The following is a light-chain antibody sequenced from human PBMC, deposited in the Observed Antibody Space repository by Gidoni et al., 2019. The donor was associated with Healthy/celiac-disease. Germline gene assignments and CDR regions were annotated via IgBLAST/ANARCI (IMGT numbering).Light chain of an antibody. CDR2: DAS. Sequence: DIQMTQSPSTLSASVGDRVTITCRASQSISSWLAWYQQKPGKAPKLLIYDASSLESGVPSRFIGSGSGTEFTLTISSLQPDDFATYYCQQYNSYSPTFXQXTKVEIK. V-gene: IGKV1-5*01. CDR1: QSISSW. CDR3: QQYNSYSPT. J-gene: IGKJ1*01.